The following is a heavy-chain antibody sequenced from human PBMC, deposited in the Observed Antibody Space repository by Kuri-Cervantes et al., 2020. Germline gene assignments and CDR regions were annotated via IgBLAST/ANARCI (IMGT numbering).Heavy chain of an antibody. CDR2: INPSGGST. D-gene: IGHD4-23*01. CDR3: ARGIPAGWRNSHVSWFDP. J-gene: IGHJ5*02. Sequence: GESLKISCAASGYTFTSYYMHWVRQAPGQGLEWMGIINPSGGSTSYAQKFQGRVTMTRDTSTSTVYMELSSLRSEDTAVYYCARGIPAGWRNSHVSWFDPWGQGTLVTVSS. CDR1: GYTFTSYY. V-gene: IGHV1-46*01.